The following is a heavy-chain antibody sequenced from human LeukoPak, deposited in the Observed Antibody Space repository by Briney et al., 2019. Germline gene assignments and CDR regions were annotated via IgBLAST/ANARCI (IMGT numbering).Heavy chain of an antibody. CDR1: GVTFSSYA. D-gene: IGHD1-14*01. J-gene: IGHJ6*02. CDR2: ISYDGSNK. Sequence: PGGSLRLSCAASGVTFSSYAMHWVRQAPGKGLERVAVISYDGSNKYYADSVKGRFTISRDNSKNTLYLQMNSLRAEDTAVYYCAREDGTDDYYYYYGMDVWGQGTTVTVSS. CDR3: AREDGTDDYYYYYGMDV. V-gene: IGHV3-30-3*01.